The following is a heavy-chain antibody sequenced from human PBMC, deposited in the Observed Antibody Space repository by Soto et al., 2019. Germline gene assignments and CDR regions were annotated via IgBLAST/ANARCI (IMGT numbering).Heavy chain of an antibody. V-gene: IGHV3-7*01. CDR1: GFTFSSYW. CDR3: ARVAYDFWSGYYYYMDV. D-gene: IGHD3-3*01. CDR2: IKQDGSEK. Sequence: GGSLRLSCAASGFTFSSYWMSWVRQAPGKGLEWVANIKQDGSEKYYVDSVKGRFTISRDNAKNSLYLQMNSLRAEDTAVYYCARVAYDFWSGYYYYMDVWGKGTTVTVSS. J-gene: IGHJ6*03.